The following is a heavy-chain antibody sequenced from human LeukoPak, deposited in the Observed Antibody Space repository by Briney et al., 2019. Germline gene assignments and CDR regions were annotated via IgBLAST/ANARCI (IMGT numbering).Heavy chain of an antibody. CDR1: GGSISDAAYY. CDR3: ARGGNYYYGMDV. J-gene: IGHJ6*02. Sequence: PSETLSLTCTVSGGSISDAAYYWSWVRQPPGKGLEWIGEIYHSGSTNYNPSLKSRVTISVDKSKNQFSLKLSSVTAADTAVYYCARGGNYYYGMDVWGQGTTVTVSS. CDR2: IYHSGST. D-gene: IGHD1-26*01. V-gene: IGHV4-4*02.